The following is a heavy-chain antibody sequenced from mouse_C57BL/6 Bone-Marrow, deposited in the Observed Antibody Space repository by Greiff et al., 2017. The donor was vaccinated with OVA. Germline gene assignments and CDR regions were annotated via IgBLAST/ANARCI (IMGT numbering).Heavy chain of an antibody. J-gene: IGHJ2*01. CDR3: ARPLGRGYYFDY. CDR2: ISSGGSYT. V-gene: IGHV5-6*01. D-gene: IGHD3-1*01. Sequence: EVQVVESGGDLVKPGGSLKLSCAASGFTFSSYGMSWVRQTPDKRLEWVATISSGGSYTYYPDSVKGRFTISRDNAKNTLYLQMSSLKSEDTAMYYCARPLGRGYYFDYWGQGTTLTVSS. CDR1: GFTFSSYG.